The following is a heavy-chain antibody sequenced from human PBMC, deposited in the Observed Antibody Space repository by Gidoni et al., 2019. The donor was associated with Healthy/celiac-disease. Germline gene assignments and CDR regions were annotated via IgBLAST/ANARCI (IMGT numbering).Heavy chain of an antibody. CDR1: AFTFRCSA. D-gene: IGHD3-10*01. J-gene: IGHJ6*02. Sequence: EVQLVESGGGLVQPGGSLNLSCAPPAFTFRCSAMHWVRQASGKWLEWVGRMRSRADSYATTDAASVKGRFTIARDDSKNTAFLQMNSLKTEDTALYFCTSSKWFSRNPTDGNVMDVWGQGTTVTVSS. CDR3: TSSKWFSRNPTDGNVMDV. V-gene: IGHV3-73*02. CDR2: MRSRADSYAT.